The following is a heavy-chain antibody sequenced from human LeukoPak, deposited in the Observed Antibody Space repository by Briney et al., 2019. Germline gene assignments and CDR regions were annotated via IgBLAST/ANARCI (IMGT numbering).Heavy chain of an antibody. CDR1: GFTSIAYA. V-gene: IGHV3-23*01. CDR2: ISGGGVTT. J-gene: IGHJ4*02. D-gene: IGHD4-17*01. CDR3: ARDPTTTVTTFDY. Sequence: GGSLRLSCVGSGFTSIAYALTWARQAPGKGLEWVSGISGGGVTTYYADSVKGRFTISRDNSKNTLYLQMNSLRAEDTAVYYCARDPTTTVTTFDYWGQGTLVTVSS.